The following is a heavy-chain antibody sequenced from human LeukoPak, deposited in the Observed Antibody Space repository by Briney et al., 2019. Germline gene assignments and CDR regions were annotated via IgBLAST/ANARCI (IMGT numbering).Heavy chain of an antibody. CDR1: GFTFVGYG. CDR2: INWSGGST. Sequence: PGGSLRLSCAASGFTFVGYGMSWVRQAPGKGLEWVSGINWSGGSTGYADSVKGRFTISRDNAKNSLYLQMNSLRAEDTALYYCASKDCSSPRCYSFDYWGQGTLVTVSS. D-gene: IGHD2-2*02. V-gene: IGHV3-20*04. J-gene: IGHJ4*02. CDR3: ASKDCSSPRCYSFDY.